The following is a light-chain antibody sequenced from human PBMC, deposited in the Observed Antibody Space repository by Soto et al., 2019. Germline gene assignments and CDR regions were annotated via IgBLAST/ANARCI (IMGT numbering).Light chain of an antibody. CDR3: QRYGRSQWT. CDR1: QSVSNNY. Sequence: EIVLTQSPGTLSLSPGERATLSCRASQSVSNNYLAWYQQKPGQGPRLLIYGASSRATGTPDRFSASGSGTDFTLTINTLEPEDFAVYFCQRYGRSQWTFGQGTKVDIK. J-gene: IGKJ1*01. V-gene: IGKV3-20*01. CDR2: GAS.